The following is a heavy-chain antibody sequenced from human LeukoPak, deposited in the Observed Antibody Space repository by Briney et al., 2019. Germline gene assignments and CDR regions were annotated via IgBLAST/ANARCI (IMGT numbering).Heavy chain of an antibody. Sequence: GGSLRLSCAASGFTFSSFGMHWVRQAPGGGLEWLALISYDGRNIYYADSVKGRFTISRDNSKNTLYLQMNSLTAEDTAVYYCAKGLGSTGTTRAFDYWGQGTLVTVSS. CDR1: GFTFSSFG. V-gene: IGHV3-30*18. CDR3: AKGLGSTGTTRAFDY. J-gene: IGHJ4*02. D-gene: IGHD1-1*01. CDR2: ISYDGRNI.